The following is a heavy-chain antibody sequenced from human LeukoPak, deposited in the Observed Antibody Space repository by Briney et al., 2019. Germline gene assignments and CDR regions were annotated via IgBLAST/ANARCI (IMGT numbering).Heavy chain of an antibody. CDR2: IYTSGST. D-gene: IGHD6-19*01. CDR3: AREYSSGWYHLADY. CDR1: GGSISSYY. J-gene: IGHJ4*02. Sequence: SETLSLTCTVSGGSISSYYWSWIRQPAGKGLEWIGRIYTSGSTNYNPSLKSRVTMSVDTSKNQFSLKLSSVTAADTAVYYCAREYSSGWYHLADYWGQGTLVTVSS. V-gene: IGHV4-4*07.